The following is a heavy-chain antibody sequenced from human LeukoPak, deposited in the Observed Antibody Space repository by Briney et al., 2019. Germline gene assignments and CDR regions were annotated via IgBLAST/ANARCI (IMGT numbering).Heavy chain of an antibody. CDR2: INKMGST. J-gene: IGHJ3*02. V-gene: IGHV4-34*01. D-gene: IGHD3-9*01. CDR3: ARGIFVLRYFDWQLRRDDAFDI. Sequence: SETLSLTWAVYGGSFSCYYWRWIRQPAGKVLEWIGEINKMGSTNYHPSLKTRFTISVDTSKNQFSLKLSSVTAADTAVYYCARGIFVLRYFDWQLRRDDAFDIWGQGTMVTVSS. CDR1: GGSFSCYY.